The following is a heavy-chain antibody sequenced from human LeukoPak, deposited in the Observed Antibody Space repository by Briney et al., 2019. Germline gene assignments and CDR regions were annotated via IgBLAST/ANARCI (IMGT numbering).Heavy chain of an antibody. CDR2: IYYSGST. V-gene: IGHV4-30-4*01. J-gene: IGHJ4*02. D-gene: IGHD3-22*01. Sequence: SQTLSLTCTVSGGSISSGDYYWSWIRQPPGKGLEWIGYIYYSGSTYYNPSLKSRVTISVDTSKNQFSLKLSSVTAADTAVYYCARVMVLQYYYEGVIDYWGQGTLVTVSS. CDR3: ARVMVLQYYYEGVIDY. CDR1: GGSISSGDYY.